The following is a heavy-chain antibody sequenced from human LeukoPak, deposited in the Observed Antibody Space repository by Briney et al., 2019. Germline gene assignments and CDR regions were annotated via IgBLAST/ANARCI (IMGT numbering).Heavy chain of an antibody. J-gene: IGHJ4*02. V-gene: IGHV3-23*02. CDR2: INGSGGST. CDR3: ANGGYGDYFDY. CDR1: GVTFSGYD. D-gene: IGHD5-12*01. Sequence: GGSLRLSCAASGVTFSGYDMSCVRQAPGEGLEWASGINGSGGSTYYEDSVKGRFTISGDNSKNTLYLQMNILRAADTAVYYCANGGYGDYFDYWGQGTLGTVSS.